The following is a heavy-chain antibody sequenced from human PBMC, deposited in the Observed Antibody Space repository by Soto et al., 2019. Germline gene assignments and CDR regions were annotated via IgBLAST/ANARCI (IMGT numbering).Heavy chain of an antibody. D-gene: IGHD3-10*01. CDR3: ARDSAYGSGSYYTNWFDP. J-gene: IGHJ5*02. CDR1: GGTFSSYA. Sequence: QVQLVQSGAEVKKPGSSVKVSCKASGGTFSSYAISWVRQAPGQGLEWMGGIIPIFGTANYAQKFQGRVTITADEFTSTAYMELSSLRSEDTAVYYCARDSAYGSGSYYTNWFDPWGQGTLVTVSS. CDR2: IIPIFGTA. V-gene: IGHV1-69*01.